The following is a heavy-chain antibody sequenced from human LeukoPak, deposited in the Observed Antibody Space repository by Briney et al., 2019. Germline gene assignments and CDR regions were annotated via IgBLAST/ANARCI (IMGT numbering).Heavy chain of an antibody. V-gene: IGHV3-66*02. D-gene: IGHD5-18*01. CDR2: IYSGGST. CDR3: ARLRRGYSDY. CDR1: GFTVSSNY. Sequence: GGSLRLSCAASGFTVSSNYMSWVRQAPGKGLEWVSGIYSGGSTYYADSVRGRFTISRDNSKNTLYLQMNSLRAEDTAVYYCARLRRGYSDYWGQGTLVTVSS. J-gene: IGHJ4*02.